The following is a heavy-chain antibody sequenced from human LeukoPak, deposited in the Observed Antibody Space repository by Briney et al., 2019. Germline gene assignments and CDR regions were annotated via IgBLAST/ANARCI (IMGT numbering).Heavy chain of an antibody. J-gene: IGHJ4*02. D-gene: IGHD4-23*01. CDR2: IYYSGST. Sequence: PSETLPLTCTVSGGSISSYYWSWIRQPPGKGLEWIGYIYYSGSTNYNPSLKSRVTISVDTSKNQFSLKLSSVTAADTAVYYCARTYYGGNDYFDYWGQGTLVTVSS. V-gene: IGHV4-59*01. CDR1: GGSISSYY. CDR3: ARTYYGGNDYFDY.